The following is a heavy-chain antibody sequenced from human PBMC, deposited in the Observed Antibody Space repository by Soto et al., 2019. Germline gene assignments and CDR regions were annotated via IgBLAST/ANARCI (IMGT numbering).Heavy chain of an antibody. CDR1: GYRFTTFW. J-gene: IGHJ6*02. CDR3: AKSYYDFWSGPPMVGMDV. D-gene: IGHD3-3*01. Sequence: GESLKISCKASGYRFTTFWIGWVRQMPGKGLEWMGIIYPGDSDTRYSPSFQGQVTISADKSISTAYLQWSSLKASDTAMYYCAKSYYDFWSGPPMVGMDVWGQGTTVTVSS. V-gene: IGHV5-51*01. CDR2: IYPGDSDT.